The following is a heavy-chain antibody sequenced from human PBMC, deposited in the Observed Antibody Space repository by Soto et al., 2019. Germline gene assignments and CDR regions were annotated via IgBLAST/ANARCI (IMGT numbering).Heavy chain of an antibody. CDR3: ARALYGGKVGY. D-gene: IGHD3-10*02. V-gene: IGHV1-8*01. Sequence: QVQLVQSGAEVKKPGASVKVSCKASGYTFTSYDINWVRQATGQGLEWMGWMNPNSGNTGYAQKFEGRVTMSRNTSISAADVELSSLRSEGAAGDCWARALYGGKVGYGGGGALVAVSS. CDR2: MNPNSGNT. CDR1: GYTFTSYD. J-gene: IGHJ4*02.